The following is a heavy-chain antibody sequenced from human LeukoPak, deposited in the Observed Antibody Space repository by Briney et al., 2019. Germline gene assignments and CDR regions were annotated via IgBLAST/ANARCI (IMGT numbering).Heavy chain of an antibody. CDR1: GGSISSSSYY. J-gene: IGHJ4*02. Sequence: PSETLSLTCTVSGGSISSSSYYWGWLRQPPGKGLEWIGAIYYSGSTYFTPSLKSRVTISVDTSKNQFSLKLSSVTAADTAVYYCARSSSTWKYYFDYWGQGTLVTVSS. CDR3: ARSSSTWKYYFDY. V-gene: IGHV4-39*01. D-gene: IGHD6-13*01. CDR2: IYYSGST.